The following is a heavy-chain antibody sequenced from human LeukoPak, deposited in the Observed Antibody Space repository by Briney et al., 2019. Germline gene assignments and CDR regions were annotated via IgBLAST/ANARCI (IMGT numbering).Heavy chain of an antibody. CDR3: ARVAARSLWFREYGYFDY. CDR1: GYTFTSYG. V-gene: IGHV1-18*01. J-gene: IGHJ4*02. Sequence: ASVKVSCKASGYTFTSYGISWVRQAPGQGLEWMGWISAYNGNTNYAQKLQGRVTMTTDTSTSTAYMELRSLRSDDTAVYYCARVAARSLWFREYGYFDYWGQGTLVTVSS. CDR2: ISAYNGNT. D-gene: IGHD3-10*01.